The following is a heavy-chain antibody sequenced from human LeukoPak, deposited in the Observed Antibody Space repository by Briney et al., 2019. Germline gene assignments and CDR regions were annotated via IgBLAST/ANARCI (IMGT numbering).Heavy chain of an antibody. CDR3: ARYVHYGGNVNWFDP. Sequence: SETLSLTCTVSGGSISSYYWSWIRQPPGKGLEWIGYIYYSGSTNYNPSLKSRVTISVDTSKNQFSLKLSSVTAADTAVYYCARYVHYGGNVNWFDPWGQGTLVTVSS. CDR2: IYYSGST. D-gene: IGHD4-23*01. V-gene: IGHV4-59*01. J-gene: IGHJ5*02. CDR1: GGSISSYY.